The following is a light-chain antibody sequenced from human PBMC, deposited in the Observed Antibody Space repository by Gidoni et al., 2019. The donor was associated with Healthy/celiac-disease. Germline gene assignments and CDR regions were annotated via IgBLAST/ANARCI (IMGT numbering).Light chain of an antibody. CDR3: QQYGSLPET. Sequence: EIVLTQSPGTLSLSPGERATLSCRASQSVSSSYLAWYQQKPGQAPRLLIYGASSRATGIPDRFSGSGSGTDFTLTISRLEPEDFAVYYCQQYGSLPETFGKGTKVEIK. V-gene: IGKV3-20*01. CDR1: QSVSSSY. J-gene: IGKJ1*01. CDR2: GAS.